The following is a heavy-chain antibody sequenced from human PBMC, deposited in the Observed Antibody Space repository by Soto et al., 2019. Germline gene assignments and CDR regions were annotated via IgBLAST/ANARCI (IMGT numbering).Heavy chain of an antibody. Sequence: SETLSLTCTVSGGSISSGGYYWSWIRQHPGKGLEWIGYIYYSGSTYYNPSLKSRVTISVDTSKNQFSLKLSSVTAADTAVYYCGRDGSYGVGDCYQVLAFWGQGPWVPVSS. CDR3: GRDGSYGVGDCYQVLAF. V-gene: IGHV4-31*03. CDR2: IYYSGST. D-gene: IGHD2-21*01. CDR1: GGSISSGGYY. J-gene: IGHJ4*02.